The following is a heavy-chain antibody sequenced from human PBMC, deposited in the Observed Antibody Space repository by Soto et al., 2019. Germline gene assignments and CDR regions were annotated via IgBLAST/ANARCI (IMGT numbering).Heavy chain of an antibody. CDR1: GGSISSGDYY. D-gene: IGHD3-3*01. CDR3: ARGFAYYDFWSGYSVDY. V-gene: IGHV4-30-4*01. Sequence: SETLSLTCTVSGGSISSGDYYWSWIRQPPGKGLEWIGYIYYSGSTYYNPSLKSRVTISVDTSKNQFSLKLSSVTAADTAVYYCARGFAYYDFWSGYSVDYWGQGTLVTVSS. CDR2: IYYSGST. J-gene: IGHJ4*02.